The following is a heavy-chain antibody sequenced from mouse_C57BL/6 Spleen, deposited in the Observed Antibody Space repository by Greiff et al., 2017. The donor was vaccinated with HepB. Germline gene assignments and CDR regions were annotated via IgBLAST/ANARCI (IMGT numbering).Heavy chain of an antibody. D-gene: IGHD1-1*01. V-gene: IGHV1-81*01. J-gene: IGHJ1*03. CDR1: GYTFTSYG. CDR2: IYPRSGNT. Sequence: VQLQQSGAELARPGASVKLSCKASGYTFTSYGISWVKQRTGQGLEWIGEIYPRSGNTYYNEKFKGKATLTADKSSSTAYMELRSLTSEDSAVYFCARGDYGSSPDWYYDVWGTGTTVTVSS. CDR3: ARGDYGSSPDWYYDV.